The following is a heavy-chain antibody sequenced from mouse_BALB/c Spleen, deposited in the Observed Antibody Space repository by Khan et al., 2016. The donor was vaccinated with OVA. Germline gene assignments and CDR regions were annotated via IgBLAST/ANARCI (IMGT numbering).Heavy chain of an antibody. CDR1: GFTFSDYY. D-gene: IGHD2-13*01. V-gene: IGHV5-4*02. Sequence: EVELVESGGGLVKPGGSLKLSCAASGFTFSDYYMYWVRQTPEKRLEWVATISDGGSYTYYPDSVKGRFTISRGDAKNNLYLQMSSLKSEDTARYYCAGVYYGDTFAYWGQGTLVTVSA. CDR3: AGVYYGDTFAY. CDR2: ISDGGSYT. J-gene: IGHJ3*01.